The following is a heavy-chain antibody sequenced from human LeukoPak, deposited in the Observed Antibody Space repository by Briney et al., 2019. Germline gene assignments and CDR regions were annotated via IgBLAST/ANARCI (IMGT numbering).Heavy chain of an antibody. Sequence: GGSLRLSCAASGFTFSNHYMDWVRQAPGRGLEWVGRSRNKVNSYTTTYAASVRGRFTISRDDSQKSLYLQMNSLRAEDTAVYYCARDLMGIAYRGAFYYWGQGTLVTVSS. J-gene: IGHJ4*02. CDR2: SRNKVNSYTT. D-gene: IGHD6-13*01. CDR1: GFTFSNHY. CDR3: ARDLMGIAYRGAFYY. V-gene: IGHV3-72*01.